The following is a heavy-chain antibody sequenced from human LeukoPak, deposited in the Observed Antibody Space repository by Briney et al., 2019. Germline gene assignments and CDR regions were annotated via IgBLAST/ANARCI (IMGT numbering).Heavy chain of an antibody. D-gene: IGHD1-20*01. V-gene: IGHV1-18*01. CDR2: ISAYNGNK. CDR1: GYTFTSYA. CDR3: ARDYNFREKYNWFDP. J-gene: IGHJ5*02. Sequence: ASVKVSCKASGYTFTSYAISWVRQAPGQGLEWMGWISAYNGNKNYAQKFQGRVTMTKDTSTSTAYMELRSLRSDDTAVYYCARDYNFREKYNWFDPWGQGTLVTVSS.